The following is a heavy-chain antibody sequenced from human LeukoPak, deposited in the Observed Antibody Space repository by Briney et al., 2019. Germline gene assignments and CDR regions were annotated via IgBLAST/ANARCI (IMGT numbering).Heavy chain of an antibody. J-gene: IGHJ4*02. V-gene: IGHV4-59*01. D-gene: IGHD1-1*01. CDR1: GDSISSYY. Sequence: SETLSLTCTVSGDSISSYYWSWIRQPPGKGLEWIGYIYYSGSTNYNPSLKSRVTISLDTSKNQFSLKLSSVTAADTAVYYCARGFRTGLYSDHWGQGTLVTVSS. CDR2: IYYSGST. CDR3: ARGFRTGLYSDH.